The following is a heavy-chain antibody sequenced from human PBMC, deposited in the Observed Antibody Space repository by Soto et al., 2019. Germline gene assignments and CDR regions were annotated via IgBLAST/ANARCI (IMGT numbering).Heavy chain of an antibody. CDR1: GASISSYY. Sequence: QVQLQESGPGLVKPSETLSLTCTVSGASISSYYWSWIRQPPGKGLEWIGYVYYSGSTNYNPSLKSPVHISVYTSKDQFSLKLSSVTAADTAMYYCARDTTPSLWGQGTLVTVSS. CDR2: VYYSGST. V-gene: IGHV4-59*01. J-gene: IGHJ4*02. D-gene: IGHD1-1*01. CDR3: ARDTTPSL.